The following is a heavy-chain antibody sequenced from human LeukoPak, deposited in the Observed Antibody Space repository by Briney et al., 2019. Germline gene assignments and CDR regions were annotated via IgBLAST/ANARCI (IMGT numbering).Heavy chain of an antibody. D-gene: IGHD3-3*01. J-gene: IGHJ3*02. CDR2: IYNSEST. V-gene: IGHV4-59*01. CDR1: GGSISTYY. CDR3: ARDKVLLRFLEWPDAFDI. Sequence: PSETLSLTCTVTGGSISTYYWSWIRQPPGEGLEWIGYIYNSESTNYTPSLKSRVTISGDTSKNQFSLRLRSVTAADTAVYYCARDKVLLRFLEWPDAFDIWGQGTMVTVSS.